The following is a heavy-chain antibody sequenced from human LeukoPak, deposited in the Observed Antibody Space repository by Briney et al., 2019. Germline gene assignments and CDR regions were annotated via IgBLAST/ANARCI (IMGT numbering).Heavy chain of an antibody. CDR3: ASVKRFVDY. D-gene: IGHD2-21*01. CDR1: GGSISSSSYY. V-gene: IGHV4-39*07. Sequence: SETLSLTCTVSGGSISSSSYYWRWLRQPPGKGLEWIGSIYYSGSTYYNPSLKSRVTISVDTSKNQFSLKLSSVTAADTAVYYCASVKRFVDYWGQGTLVTVSS. J-gene: IGHJ4*02. CDR2: IYYSGST.